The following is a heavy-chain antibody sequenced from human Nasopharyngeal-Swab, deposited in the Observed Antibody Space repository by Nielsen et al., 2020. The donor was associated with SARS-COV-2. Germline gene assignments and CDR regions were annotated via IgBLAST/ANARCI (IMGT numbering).Heavy chain of an antibody. CDR2: MWYAGSSE. D-gene: IGHD2-2*01. Sequence: GESLKISCTASGFTFSNYDIHWLRQTPGKGLEWVAVMWYAGSSERYADSVKGRFTTSRDISKNTLYLQMNSLRAEDTAVYYCARESGVSSTSPFDCWGRGTLVTVSS. V-gene: IGHV3-33*01. CDR1: GFTFSNYD. J-gene: IGHJ4*02. CDR3: ARESGVSSTSPFDC.